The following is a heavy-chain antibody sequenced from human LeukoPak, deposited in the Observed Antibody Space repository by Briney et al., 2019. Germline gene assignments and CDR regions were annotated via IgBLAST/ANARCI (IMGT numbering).Heavy chain of an antibody. CDR3: AKFHATWYGDT. J-gene: IGHJ4*02. V-gene: IGHV5-51*01. CDR2: IYPGNSHT. Sequence: GESLKISCQGSGYDFATYWIVWVRQMPGTGLEWMGIIYPGNSHTRYSPSFQGQVTISADTSISTAYLHWSSLQSSDTAMYDCAKFHATWYGDTWGQGTLVTVSS. D-gene: IGHD6-13*01. CDR1: GYDFATYW.